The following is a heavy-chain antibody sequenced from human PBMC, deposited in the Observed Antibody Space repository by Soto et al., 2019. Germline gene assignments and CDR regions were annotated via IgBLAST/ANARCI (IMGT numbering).Heavy chain of an antibody. CDR2: ISPYNGNT. CDR3: ARDQTKWLTDAFDI. D-gene: IGHD5-12*01. V-gene: IGHV1-18*01. J-gene: IGHJ3*02. CDR1: GYTFISYG. Sequence: HVQLVQSGAEVKKPGASLKVSCKASGYTFISYGVSWVRQAPGQGLEWLGWISPYNGNTNYAQKFQGRITMTTDTSTSTGSMDLRSLRTDDTAVYYCARDQTKWLTDAFDIWGQGTMVVVSS.